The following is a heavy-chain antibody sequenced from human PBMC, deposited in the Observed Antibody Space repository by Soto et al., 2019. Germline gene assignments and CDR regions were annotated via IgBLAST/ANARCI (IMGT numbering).Heavy chain of an antibody. Sequence: QVQLVESGGGVVQPGRSLRLSCAASGFTFSNYAMHWVRHTPGKGLEWVAAIWSDGSIKYYADSVKGRFTISRDNSKNTLILQMNSLRAEDSAVYYCARDDRKHYGSGSYPFDFWGQGAQVTVSS. CDR3: ARDDRKHYGSGSYPFDF. CDR2: IWSDGSIK. V-gene: IGHV3-33*01. D-gene: IGHD3-10*01. CDR1: GFTFSNYA. J-gene: IGHJ4*02.